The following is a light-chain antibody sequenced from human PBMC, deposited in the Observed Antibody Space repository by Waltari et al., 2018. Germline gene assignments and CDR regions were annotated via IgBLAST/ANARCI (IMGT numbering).Light chain of an antibody. V-gene: IGKV3-20*01. CDR1: QSVSSSY. Sequence: EIVLTQSPGTLSLSPGERATLSRRASQSVSSSYLAWYQQKPGQAPRLRIYGASSRATGIPDRFSGSGSGTDFTLTISRLEPEDFAVYYCQQYGSSPLTFGGGTKVEIK. CDR2: GAS. J-gene: IGKJ4*01. CDR3: QQYGSSPLT.